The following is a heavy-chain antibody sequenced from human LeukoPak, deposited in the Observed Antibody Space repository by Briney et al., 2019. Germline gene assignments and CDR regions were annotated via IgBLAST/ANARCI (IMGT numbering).Heavy chain of an antibody. Sequence: PGGSLRLSCAASGFTFSGSAMHWVRQASGKGLEWVGRIRSKANSYATAYAASVKDRFTISRDDSKNTAYLQMNSLKTEDTAVYYCTSHKNVNYYGMDVWGQGTTVTVSS. CDR2: IRSKANSYAT. V-gene: IGHV3-73*01. CDR1: GFTFSGSA. CDR3: TSHKNVNYYGMDV. J-gene: IGHJ6*02.